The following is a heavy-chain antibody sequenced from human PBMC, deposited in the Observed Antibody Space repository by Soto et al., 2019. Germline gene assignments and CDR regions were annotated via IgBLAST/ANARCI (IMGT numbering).Heavy chain of an antibody. CDR1: GGSISSYY. CDR3: ARGRFLEWFTGLEFAY. Sequence: SETLSLTCTVSGGSISSYYWSWIRQPPGKGLEWIGYIYYSGSTNYNPSLKSRVTISVDTSKNQFSLKLSSVTAADTAVYYCARGRFLEWFTGLEFAYWGQGTLVTVSS. J-gene: IGHJ4*02. D-gene: IGHD3-3*01. CDR2: IYYSGST. V-gene: IGHV4-59*01.